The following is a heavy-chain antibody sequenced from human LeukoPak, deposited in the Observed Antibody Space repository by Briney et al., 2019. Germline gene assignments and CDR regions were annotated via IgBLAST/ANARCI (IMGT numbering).Heavy chain of an antibody. J-gene: IGHJ4*02. CDR2: IYYSGST. D-gene: IGHD1-26*01. V-gene: IGHV4-4*07. CDR3: ARGSGGSYFDY. CDR1: GGSISSYY. Sequence: ETLSLTCTVSGGSISSYYWSWIRQPAGKGLEWIGRIYYSGSTNYNPSLKSRVTISVDTSKKKFSLNLSSVTAADTAVYYCARGSGGSYFDYWGQGTLVTVSS.